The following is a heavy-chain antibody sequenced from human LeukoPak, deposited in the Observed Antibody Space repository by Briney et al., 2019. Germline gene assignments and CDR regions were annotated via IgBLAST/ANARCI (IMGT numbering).Heavy chain of an antibody. Sequence: SETLSLTCTVSGGSISSGGYYWSWIRQHPGKGLEWIGYIYYSGSTYYNPSLKSRVTISVDTSKNQFSLKLSSVTAADTAVYYCARESGYCSSTSCERRGFDYWGQGTLVTVSS. V-gene: IGHV4-31*03. CDR1: GGSISSGGYY. D-gene: IGHD2-2*01. CDR3: ARESGYCSSTSCERRGFDY. CDR2: IYYSGST. J-gene: IGHJ4*02.